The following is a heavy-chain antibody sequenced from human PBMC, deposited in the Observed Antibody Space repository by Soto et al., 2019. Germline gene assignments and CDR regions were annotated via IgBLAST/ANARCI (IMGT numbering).Heavy chain of an antibody. V-gene: IGHV4-59*08. J-gene: IGHJ5*02. D-gene: IGHD4-17*01. Sequence: SETLSLTCTVSGGSISSYYWSWIRQPPGKGLEWIGYIYYSGSTNYNPSLKSRVTISVDTSKNQFSLKLSSVTAADTAVYYCARHHEHDYGDYAGVGWFDPWGQGTLVTVSS. CDR3: ARHHEHDYGDYAGVGWFDP. CDR2: IYYSGST. CDR1: GGSISSYY.